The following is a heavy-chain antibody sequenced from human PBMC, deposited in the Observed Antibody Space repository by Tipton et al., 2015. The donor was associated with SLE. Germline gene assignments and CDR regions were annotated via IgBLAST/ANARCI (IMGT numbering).Heavy chain of an antibody. J-gene: IGHJ3*01. CDR2: SYKTGIT. V-gene: IGHV4-4*07. D-gene: IGHD6-19*01. CDR3: AREKENTGWFWLNAFDV. Sequence: GLVKPSQTHSLTCSVSGDSMNNYYWSWIRQPAGMPLAWIGRSYKTGITNYNPSLKGRLSMSVDTSKAHFSLNLNSVPAADTAIYYCAREKENTGWFWLNAFDVWGRGTLVTVST. CDR1: GDSMNNYY.